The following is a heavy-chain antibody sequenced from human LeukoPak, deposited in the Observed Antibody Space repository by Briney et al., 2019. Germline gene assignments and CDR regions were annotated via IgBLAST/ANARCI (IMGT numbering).Heavy chain of an antibody. Sequence: PSETLSLTCTVSGGSISSYYWSWIRQPPGKGLEWIGYIYYSGSTNYNPSLKSRVTISVDTSKNQFSLKLSSVTTADTAVYYCARAGGIAAAGDWFDPWGQGTLVTVSS. CDR2: IYYSGST. J-gene: IGHJ5*02. CDR1: GGSISSYY. D-gene: IGHD6-13*01. CDR3: ARAGGIAAAGDWFDP. V-gene: IGHV4-59*01.